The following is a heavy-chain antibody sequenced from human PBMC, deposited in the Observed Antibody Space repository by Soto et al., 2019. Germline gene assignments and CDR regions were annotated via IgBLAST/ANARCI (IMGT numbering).Heavy chain of an antibody. CDR3: ARQGYCSNTACYTVDY. D-gene: IGHD2-2*02. J-gene: IGHJ4*02. CDR2: IYPGDSNT. V-gene: IGHV5-51*01. Sequence: PGESLKISCRGSGYSFTSYWIGWVRQMPGKGLEWMGIIYPGDSNTRCSPSFQGQVTISADKSISSAYLQWSSLKASDTAMYYCARQGYCSNTACYTVDYWGQGTLVTVSS. CDR1: GYSFTSYW.